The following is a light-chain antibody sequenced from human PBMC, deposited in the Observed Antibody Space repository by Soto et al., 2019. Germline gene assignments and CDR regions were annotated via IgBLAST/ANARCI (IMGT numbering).Light chain of an antibody. CDR3: QQSYSTPRNT. CDR1: QSISSY. J-gene: IGKJ2*01. CDR2: AAS. Sequence: DIQMTQSPSSLSASVGDRVTITCRASQSISSYLNWYQQKPGKAPKLLIYAASSLQSAVPSRFSGSGSGTDFTLTISSLQPEDFATYYCQQSYSTPRNTFGQGTKLEIK. V-gene: IGKV1-39*01.